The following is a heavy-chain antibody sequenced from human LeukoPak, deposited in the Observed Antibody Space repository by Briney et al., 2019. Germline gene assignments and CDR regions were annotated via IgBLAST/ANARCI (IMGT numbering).Heavy chain of an antibody. CDR3: AKWGDFWTGLNNWYFEL. CDR1: GLTFPRYA. Sequence: GGSLRLSCAASGLTFPRYAFAWVRQAPGRGLQWVSGISGSGRDTFYSDSVKGRFTISRDNSKNTHYLRMSSLTAEDTAVYYCAKWGDFWTGLNNWYFELWGRGTLVTVSS. D-gene: IGHD3/OR15-3a*01. J-gene: IGHJ2*01. CDR2: ISGSGRDT. V-gene: IGHV3-23*01.